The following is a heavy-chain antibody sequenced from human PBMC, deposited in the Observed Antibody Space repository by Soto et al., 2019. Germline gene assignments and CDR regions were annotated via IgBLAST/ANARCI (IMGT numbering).Heavy chain of an antibody. CDR1: GFSFSDSA. J-gene: IGHJ4*02. D-gene: IGHD6-13*01. V-gene: IGHV3-73*01. CDR2: IRNKRYTYET. Sequence: EVQLVESGGGLVQPGGSLKLSCAASGFSFSDSAMHWLRQASGNGPEWVGRIRNKRYTYETEYAASVQGRFTISRDDSNNTEYVQMDNLTTEGMPVYYCTGYLVDYWGRVTLVAVS. CDR3: TGYLVDY.